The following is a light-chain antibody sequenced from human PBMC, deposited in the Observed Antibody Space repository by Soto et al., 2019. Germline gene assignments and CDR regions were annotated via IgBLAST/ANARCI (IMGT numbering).Light chain of an antibody. CDR3: SSLTTSFTYV. CDR2: EVS. Sequence: QSALTQPPSASGSPGQPVTISCTGTSSDVGGYDYVSWYQQYPGKAPKLLIYEVSKRPSGVPDRFSGSKTGNTASLTVSGLQADDEADYYCSSLTTSFTYVFGAGTKVTVL. V-gene: IGLV2-8*01. CDR1: SSDVGGYDY. J-gene: IGLJ1*01.